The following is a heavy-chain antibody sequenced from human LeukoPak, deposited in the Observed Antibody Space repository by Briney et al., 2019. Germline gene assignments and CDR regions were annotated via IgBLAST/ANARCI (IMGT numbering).Heavy chain of an antibody. CDR1: GGSISSGDYY. Sequence: SQTLSLTCTVSGGSISSGDYYWSWIRQPPGKGLEWIGYIYYSGSTYYNPSLKSRVTISVDTSKNQFSLKLSSVTAADTAVYYCARDSSGYYPFDYWGQGTLVTVSS. D-gene: IGHD3-22*01. J-gene: IGHJ4*02. CDR2: IYYSGST. V-gene: IGHV4-30-4*08. CDR3: ARDSSGYYPFDY.